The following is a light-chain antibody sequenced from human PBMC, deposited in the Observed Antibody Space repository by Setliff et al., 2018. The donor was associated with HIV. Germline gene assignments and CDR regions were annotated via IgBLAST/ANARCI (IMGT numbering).Light chain of an antibody. CDR3: QQANSFWWT. Sequence: DIHLTQSPSSVSASVGDTVTMTCRATQGIDSWLAWYQHKPGRAPSLLIYASSTLQSGVPSRFSGSGSGTEFSLTISGLQSEDFATYYCQQANSFWWTFDRGTKVDIK. J-gene: IGKJ1*01. CDR2: ASS. CDR1: QGIDSW. V-gene: IGKV1-12*01.